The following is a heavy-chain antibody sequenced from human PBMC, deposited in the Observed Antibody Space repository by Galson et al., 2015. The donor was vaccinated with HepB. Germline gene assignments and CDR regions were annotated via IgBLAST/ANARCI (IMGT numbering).Heavy chain of an antibody. V-gene: IGHV3-49*03. CDR1: GFTFGDYA. Sequence: SLRLSCAASGFTFGDYAMSWFRQAPGKGLEWVGFIRSKAYGGTTEYAASVKGRLTISRDDSKSIAYLQMNSLKTEDTAVYYCTKNRAWARIVGAFPTFDYWGQGTLVTVSS. J-gene: IGHJ4*02. CDR3: TKNRAWARIVGAFPTFDY. D-gene: IGHD1-26*01. CDR2: IRSKAYGGTT.